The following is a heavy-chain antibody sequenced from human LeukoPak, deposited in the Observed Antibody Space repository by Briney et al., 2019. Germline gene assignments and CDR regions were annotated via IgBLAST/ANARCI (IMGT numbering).Heavy chain of an antibody. Sequence: PGGSLRLSCAASGFTFDTHAMSWVRQAPGKGLEWISTMSGHGHNVYYADSVKGRFTISRDYSMNTLYLQMTSLRDDDTALYYCAKDDDGRHHGVDHWGQGTLVTVSS. CDR2: MSGHGHNV. V-gene: IGHV3-23*01. CDR3: AKDDDGRHHGVDH. J-gene: IGHJ4*02. D-gene: IGHD4-17*01. CDR1: GFTFDTHA.